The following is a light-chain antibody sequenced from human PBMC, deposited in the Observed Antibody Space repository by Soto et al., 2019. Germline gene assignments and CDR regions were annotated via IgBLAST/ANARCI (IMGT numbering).Light chain of an antibody. J-gene: IGKJ1*01. V-gene: IGKV4-1*01. Sequence: DIVMTQSPDYLAVSLGERATINCKSSQSILYSSNNKNYLAWYQQKPGQRPKLLIYWASTREYGVPDRFSGSGSWTDFTLTISSLQAEDAAVYYCLQYYTTPEAFGPGTKVEIK. CDR2: WAS. CDR3: LQYYTTPEA. CDR1: QSILYSSNNKNY.